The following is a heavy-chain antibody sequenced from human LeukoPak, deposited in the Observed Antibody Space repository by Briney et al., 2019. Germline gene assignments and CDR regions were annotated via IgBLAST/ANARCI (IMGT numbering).Heavy chain of an antibody. CDR2: IYHSGNT. J-gene: IGHJ4*02. Sequence: SETLSLTCTVSGGSISSSSYYWGWIRQPPGKGLEWIGSIYHSGNTYYNPSLKSRVTISVDTSKNQFSLKVSSVTAADTAVYYCVRDVDYWGQGTLVTVSS. V-gene: IGHV4-39*07. CDR1: GGSISSSSYY. CDR3: VRDVDY.